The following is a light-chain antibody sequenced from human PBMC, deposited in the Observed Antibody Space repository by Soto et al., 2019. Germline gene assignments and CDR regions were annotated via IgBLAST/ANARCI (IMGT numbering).Light chain of an antibody. CDR3: QQYDTSPQT. Sequence: EIVLTQSPATLSLSPWERATLSCRASQSVSSYLAWYQQKPGQAPRLLIYDASNRATGIPARFSGSGSGTDFTLTISRLEPEDVAVYYCQQYDTSPQTFGQGTKVDI. V-gene: IGKV3-11*01. CDR1: QSVSSY. J-gene: IGKJ1*01. CDR2: DAS.